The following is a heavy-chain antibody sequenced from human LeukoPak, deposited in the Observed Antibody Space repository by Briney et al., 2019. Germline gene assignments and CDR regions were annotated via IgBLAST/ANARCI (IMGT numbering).Heavy chain of an antibody. J-gene: IGHJ5*02. CDR3: ATYYYGSDSNWFDP. CDR1: GATFSNYA. Sequence: SVKVSFKASGATFSNYAISWVRQASGQGLEWMGRIIPFLDMADYAQKFQGRVTITADKSTSTAHMELSSLRSEDTAVYYCATYYYGSDSNWFDPWGQGTLVTVSS. V-gene: IGHV1-69*04. CDR2: IIPFLDMA. D-gene: IGHD3-10*01.